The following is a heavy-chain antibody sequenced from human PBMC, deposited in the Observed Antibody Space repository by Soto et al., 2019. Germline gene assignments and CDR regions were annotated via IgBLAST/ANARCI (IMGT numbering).Heavy chain of an antibody. V-gene: IGHV3-33*01. CDR3: AGVGATTSGAFDP. J-gene: IGHJ5*02. Sequence: QVPLVESGGGVVQPGRSLRLSCAASGFTFSSYGMHWVRQAPGKGLEWVAVIWYDGSNKYYADSVKGRFTISRDNSKNTLYLQMNSLRAEDTAVYYCAGVGATTSGAFDPWGQGTLVTVSS. D-gene: IGHD1-26*01. CDR2: IWYDGSNK. CDR1: GFTFSSYG.